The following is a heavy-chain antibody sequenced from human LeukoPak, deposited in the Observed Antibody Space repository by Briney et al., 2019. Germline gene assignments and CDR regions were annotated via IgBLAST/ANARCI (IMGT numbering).Heavy chain of an antibody. J-gene: IGHJ3*02. CDR1: GYTFTSYG. CDR3: ARVPDGAGAFDI. CDR2: ISAYNGNT. Sequence: ASVKVSCKASGYTFTSYGISWVRQAPGQGLEWMGWISAYNGNTDCAQKLQGRVTMTTDTSTSAAYMELRSLRSDDTAVYYCARVPDGAGAFDIWGQGTMVTVSS. D-gene: IGHD1-14*01. V-gene: IGHV1-18*01.